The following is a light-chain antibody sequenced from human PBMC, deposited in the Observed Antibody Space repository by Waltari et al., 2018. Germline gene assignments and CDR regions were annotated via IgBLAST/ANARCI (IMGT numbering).Light chain of an antibody. CDR1: SGDIGSYNS. CDR3: SSFTTTSTSV. CDR2: EVT. Sequence: QSALTQPASVSGSLGQSLTISCTGTSGDIGSYNSVSWYQQYPGKAPKLIIYEVTNRPSGVSYRFSGSKSGNTASLTISRLQGQDEADYYCSSFTTTSTSVFGTGTKVSVL. J-gene: IGLJ1*01. V-gene: IGLV2-14*01.